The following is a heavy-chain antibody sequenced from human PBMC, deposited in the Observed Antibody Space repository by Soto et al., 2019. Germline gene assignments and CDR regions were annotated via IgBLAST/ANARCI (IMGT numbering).Heavy chain of an antibody. D-gene: IGHD3-3*01. CDR1: GYTLTELS. V-gene: IGHV1-24*01. CDR2: FDPEDGET. J-gene: IGHJ4*02. CDR3: ATGTAPYYDFWSGYYVY. Sequence: GASVKFSFKVSGYTLTELSMHWLRQAPGKGLEWMGGFDPEDGETIYAQKFQGRVTMTEDTSTDTAYMELSSLTSEDTAVYYCATGTAPYYDFWSGYYVYWGQGTLVTVSS.